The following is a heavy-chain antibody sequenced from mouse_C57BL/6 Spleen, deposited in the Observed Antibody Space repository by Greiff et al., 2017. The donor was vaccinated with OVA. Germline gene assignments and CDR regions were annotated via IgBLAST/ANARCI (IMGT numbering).Heavy chain of an antibody. J-gene: IGHJ2*01. Sequence: LVESGAELARPGASVKLSCKASGYTFTSYGISWVKQRTGQGLEWIGEIYPRSGNTYYNEKFKGKATLTADKSSSTAYMELRSLTSEDSAVYFCARGPTVVATRFDYWGQGTTLTVSS. CDR2: IYPRSGNT. D-gene: IGHD1-1*01. CDR1: GYTFTSYG. V-gene: IGHV1-81*01. CDR3: ARGPTVVATRFDY.